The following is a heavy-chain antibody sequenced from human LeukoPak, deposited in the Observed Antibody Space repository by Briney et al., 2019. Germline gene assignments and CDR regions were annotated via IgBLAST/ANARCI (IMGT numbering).Heavy chain of an antibody. CDR3: ARGSYDILTGYSSFVDC. CDR1: GASISSRNYY. J-gene: IGHJ4*02. CDR2: IYYSGST. D-gene: IGHD3-9*01. V-gene: IGHV4-39*01. Sequence: SETLSLTCTVSGASISSRNYYWGWIRQPPRKGLEWIGSIYYSGSTYYNPSLKSRVTISLDTSKNQFSLKLSSVTAADTGVFYCARGSYDILTGYSSFVDCCGQGTLVTASS.